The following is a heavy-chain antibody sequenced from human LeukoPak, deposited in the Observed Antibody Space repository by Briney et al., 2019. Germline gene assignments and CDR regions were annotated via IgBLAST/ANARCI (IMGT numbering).Heavy chain of an antibody. D-gene: IGHD3-10*01. V-gene: IGHV3-23*01. J-gene: IGHJ6*03. CDR1: GFTFNSYT. CDR3: ANDDIEAFGTGYMDV. Sequence: GGSLRLSCEGSGFTFNSYTMSWVRQAPGKGLEWVSAISDSGYSTYYADSVKGRFTISRDKSKNTLYLQMHGLRADDTAVYYCANDDIEAFGTGYMDVWGKGTTVTVSS. CDR2: ISDSGYST.